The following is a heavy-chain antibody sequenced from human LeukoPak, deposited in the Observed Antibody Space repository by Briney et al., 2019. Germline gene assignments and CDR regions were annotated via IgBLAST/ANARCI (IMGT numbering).Heavy chain of an antibody. CDR2: TKQDGSEK. Sequence: GGSLRLSCAVSGFNFSSYWMSWVRQAPGKGLEWVANTKQDGSEKNYVDSVKGRFTISRDNAKNSLYLQMNSLRAEDTAVYYCARGLRATYCSGGSCYSAVHWFDPWGQGTLVTVSS. CDR1: GFNFSSYW. V-gene: IGHV3-7*01. J-gene: IGHJ5*02. D-gene: IGHD2-15*01. CDR3: ARGLRATYCSGGSCYSAVHWFDP.